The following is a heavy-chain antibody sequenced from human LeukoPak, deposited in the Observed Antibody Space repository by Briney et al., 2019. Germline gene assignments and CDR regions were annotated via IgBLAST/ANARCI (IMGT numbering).Heavy chain of an antibody. CDR3: TTDQLGWPGYSSGWYTTTYYFDY. CDR2: IRYDGGDK. J-gene: IGHJ4*02. CDR1: GFTFSSYV. V-gene: IGHV3-30*02. Sequence: HPGGSLRLSCAASGFTFSSYVMHWVRQAPGKGLEWLASIRYDGGDKYSADSVKGRFTISRDNSKNTLYLQMSSLKTEDTAVYYCTTDQLGWPGYSSGWYTTTYYFDYWGQGTLVTVSS. D-gene: IGHD6-19*01.